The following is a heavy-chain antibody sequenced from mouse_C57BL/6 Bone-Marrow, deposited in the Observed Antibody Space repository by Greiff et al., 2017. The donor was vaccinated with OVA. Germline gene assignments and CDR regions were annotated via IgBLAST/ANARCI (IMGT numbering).Heavy chain of an antibody. D-gene: IGHD2-3*01. V-gene: IGHV1-76*01. J-gene: IGHJ4*01. Sequence: QVQLQQSGAELVRPGASVKLSCKASGYTFTDYYINWVKQRPGQGLEWIARIYPGSGNTYYNEKFKGKATLTAEKSSSTAYMQLSSLTSEASAVYFCARRWLDAMDYWGQGTSVPVSS. CDR1: GYTFTDYY. CDR2: IYPGSGNT. CDR3: ARRWLDAMDY.